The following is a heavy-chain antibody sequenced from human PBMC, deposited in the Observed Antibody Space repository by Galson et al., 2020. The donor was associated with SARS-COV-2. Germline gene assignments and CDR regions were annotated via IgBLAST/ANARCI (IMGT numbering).Heavy chain of an antibody. CDR2: ISTSSSYT. D-gene: IGHD5-18*01. Sequence: NSGGPLRPSCAASGLPFSTYSMNWARLAPGKGREWVPSISTSSSYTYYVDSVKGRFSISRDNPRNSLYLQMKSLRAEDTAVYYCARDEGIRGYNYGRLYYGMDVWGQGTTVTVSS. J-gene: IGHJ6*02. V-gene: IGHV3-21*01. CDR1: GLPFSTYS. CDR3: ARDEGIRGYNYGRLYYGMDV.